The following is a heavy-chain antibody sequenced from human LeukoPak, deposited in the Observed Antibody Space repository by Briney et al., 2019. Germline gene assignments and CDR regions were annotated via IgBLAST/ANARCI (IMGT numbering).Heavy chain of an antibody. CDR1: GGSISNYY. V-gene: IGHV4-59*01. D-gene: IGHD3-10*01. CDR2: VYYSGTT. J-gene: IGHJ5*02. Sequence: SSETLSLTCTVSGGSISNYYWNWIRQPPGKGLEWIGYVYYSGTTNYNPSLESRVTISVDTSKNQFSLKLSSVTAADTAVYYCARRGSFNWFDPWGQGTLVTVSS. CDR3: ARRGSFNWFDP.